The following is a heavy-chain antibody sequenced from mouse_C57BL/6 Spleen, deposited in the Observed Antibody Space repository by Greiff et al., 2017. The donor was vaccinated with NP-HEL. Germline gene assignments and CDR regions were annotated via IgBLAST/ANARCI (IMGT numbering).Heavy chain of an antibody. V-gene: IGHV1-7*01. J-gene: IGHJ2*01. CDR2: INPSSGYT. CDR3: ARDYDGYKYYFDY. Sequence: QVQLQQSGAELAKPGASVKLSCKASGYTFTSYWMHWVKQRPGQGLEWIGYINPSSGYTKYNQKFKDKATLTADKSSSTAYMQLSSLTYEDSAVYYCARDYDGYKYYFDYWGQGTTLTVSS. D-gene: IGHD2-3*01. CDR1: GYTFTSYW.